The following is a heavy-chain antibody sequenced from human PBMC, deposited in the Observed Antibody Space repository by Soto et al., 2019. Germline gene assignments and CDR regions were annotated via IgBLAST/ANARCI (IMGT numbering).Heavy chain of an antibody. J-gene: IGHJ5*01. CDR3: AKARGEYYYDNTGYSDS. D-gene: IGHD3-22*01. CDR1: GFTFSSYA. CDR2: VSGNAGRT. V-gene: IGHV3-23*01. Sequence: GGSLRLSCAVSGFTFSSYAMSWVRQAPGKGLEWVSTVSGNAGRTYYAYSVKGRFTISRDNSKNTLYLQMNSLRAEDTAVYYCAKARGEYYYDNTGYSDSWGQGTLVTVSS.